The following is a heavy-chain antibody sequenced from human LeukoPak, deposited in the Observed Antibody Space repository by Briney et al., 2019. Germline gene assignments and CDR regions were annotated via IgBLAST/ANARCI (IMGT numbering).Heavy chain of an antibody. CDR2: ISSDGSSK. J-gene: IGHJ4*02. CDR3: AKGRPPIAAAGSPEFDY. CDR1: GFTFSSYG. D-gene: IGHD6-13*01. V-gene: IGHV3-30*18. Sequence: GGSLRLSCAASGFTFSSYGMHWVRQAPGKGLEWGAAISSDGSSKYYADSVKGRFTIPRDNSKNTLYLQMNSLRAEDTAVYYCAKGRPPIAAAGSPEFDYWGQGTLVTVSS.